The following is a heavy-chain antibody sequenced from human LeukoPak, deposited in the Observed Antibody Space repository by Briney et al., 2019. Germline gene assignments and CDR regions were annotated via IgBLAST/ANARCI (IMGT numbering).Heavy chain of an antibody. V-gene: IGHV1-2*02. CDR1: GYTFTGYY. Sequence: ASVKVSRKASGYTFTGYYMHWVRQAPGQGLEGMGWINPNSGGTNYAQKFQGRVTMTRDTSISTAYMELSRLRSDDTAVYYCARDSNLGYCTDPLCYSGRYWGQGTLVTVSS. CDR2: INPNSGGT. D-gene: IGHD2-8*01. J-gene: IGHJ4*02. CDR3: ARDSNLGYCTDPLCYSGRY.